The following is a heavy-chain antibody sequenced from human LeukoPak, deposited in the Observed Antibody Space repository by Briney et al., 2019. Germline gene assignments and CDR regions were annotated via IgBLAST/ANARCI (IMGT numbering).Heavy chain of an antibody. CDR3: AKDGGLWVSAHWGDS. J-gene: IGHJ4*02. D-gene: IGHD7-27*01. V-gene: IGHV3-23*01. CDR1: GFTFSSYT. CDR2: ITTSDGNT. Sequence: GGSLRLSCAASGFTFSSYTMSGGREAPGKGLEWVSTITTSDGNTYYADSVKGGFTVSRDNSTNTLYLQMNSLRAEATAVYYCAKDGGLWVSAHWGDSWGRGTLVTVSS.